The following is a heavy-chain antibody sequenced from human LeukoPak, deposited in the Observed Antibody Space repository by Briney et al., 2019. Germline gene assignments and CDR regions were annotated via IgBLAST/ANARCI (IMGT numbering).Heavy chain of an antibody. CDR2: INPNSGGT. Sequence: ASVKVSCKASGYTFTSYGISWVRQAPGQGLEWMGRINPNSGGTNYAQKFQGRVTMTRDTSISTAYMELSRLRSDDTAVYYCARDKGRFLEWLAFDYWGQGTLVTVSS. J-gene: IGHJ4*02. CDR3: ARDKGRFLEWLAFDY. D-gene: IGHD3-3*01. CDR1: GYTFTSYG. V-gene: IGHV1-2*06.